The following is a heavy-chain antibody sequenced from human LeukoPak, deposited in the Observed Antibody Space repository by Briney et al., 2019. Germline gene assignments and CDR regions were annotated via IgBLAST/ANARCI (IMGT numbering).Heavy chain of an antibody. Sequence: GSLRLSCAASGFTFSSYSMNWVRQPPGKGLEWIGSIYYSGSTYYNPSLKNRVTISVDTSRNQFSLNLSSVTAADTAVYYCAGYSSGWYYFHYWGQGTLVTVSS. J-gene: IGHJ4*02. D-gene: IGHD6-19*01. V-gene: IGHV4-59*05. CDR2: IYYSGST. CDR3: AGYSSGWYYFHY. CDR1: GFTFSSYSMN.